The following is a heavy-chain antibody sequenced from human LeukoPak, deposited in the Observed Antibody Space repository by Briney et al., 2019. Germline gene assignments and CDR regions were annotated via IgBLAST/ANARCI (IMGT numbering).Heavy chain of an antibody. CDR2: INHSGST. V-gene: IGHV4-34*01. CDR1: GGSFSGYY. Sequence: SETLSLTRAVYGGSFSGYYWSWIRQPPGKGLEWIGEINHSGSTNYNPSLKSRVTISVDTSKNQFSLKLSSVTAADTAVYYCARELHYYDSSGYLRSRKSRYYFDYWGQGTLVTVSS. D-gene: IGHD3-22*01. J-gene: IGHJ4*02. CDR3: ARELHYYDSSGYLRSRKSRYYFDY.